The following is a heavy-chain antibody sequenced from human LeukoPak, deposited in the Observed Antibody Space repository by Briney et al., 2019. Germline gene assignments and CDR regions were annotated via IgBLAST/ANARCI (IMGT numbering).Heavy chain of an antibody. D-gene: IGHD6-13*01. J-gene: IGHJ4*02. Sequence: ASVKVSCKASGYTFTSYGISWVRQAPGQGLEWMGWISAYNGNTNYAQKLQGRVAMTTDTSTSTAYLELRSLRSDDTAVYYCARDLKQQLVRGAYDYWGQGTLVTVSS. CDR1: GYTFTSYG. CDR2: ISAYNGNT. CDR3: ARDLKQQLVRGAYDY. V-gene: IGHV1-18*01.